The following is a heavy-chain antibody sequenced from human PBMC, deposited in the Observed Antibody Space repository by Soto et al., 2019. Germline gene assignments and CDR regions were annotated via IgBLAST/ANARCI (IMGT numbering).Heavy chain of an antibody. CDR2: ISSNGDST. D-gene: IGHD1-26*01. CDR3: AGWVGGYDN. CDR1: GFTFSSYA. V-gene: IGHV3-64*01. J-gene: IGHJ4*02. Sequence: EVQLVESGGGLVQPGGSLRLSCAASGFTFSSYAMHWVRQAPGKGLEYVSAISSNGDSTYYANSVKGRFTISRDNSKNTLLLQMGSLGAEDMAVFLWAGWVGGYDNWGQGTLVTVSS.